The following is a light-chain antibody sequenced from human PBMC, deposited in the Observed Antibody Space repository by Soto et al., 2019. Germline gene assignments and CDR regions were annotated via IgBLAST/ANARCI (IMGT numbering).Light chain of an antibody. CDR3: QQYYNWPS. V-gene: IGKV3-20*01. CDR2: DAS. CDR1: QSVSASY. Sequence: EMVLAQSPGTLSLSPGERATLSCRASQSVSASYLAWYQQKPGQAPRLLIYDASSRATGIPDRFSGSGSGTEFTLTITSLQSDDFAVYYCQQYYNWPSFGQGTRLEIK. J-gene: IGKJ5*01.